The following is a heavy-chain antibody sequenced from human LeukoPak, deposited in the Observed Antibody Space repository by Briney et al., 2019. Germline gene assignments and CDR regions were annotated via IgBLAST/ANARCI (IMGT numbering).Heavy chain of an antibody. V-gene: IGHV3-48*01. Sequence: GGSLRLSCAASGFNFNTYSMTWVRQPPGKGLEWVSYISSSSSTIFCGDSVKGRFTISRDNSKNTLYLQMNSLRAEDTSVYYCAKDPYCSRPSCIRTDSAPDTGGEGTMFPVSS. CDR3: AKDPYCSRPSCIRTDSAPDT. J-gene: IGHJ3*02. CDR1: GFNFNTYS. D-gene: IGHD2-2*01. CDR2: ISSSSSTI.